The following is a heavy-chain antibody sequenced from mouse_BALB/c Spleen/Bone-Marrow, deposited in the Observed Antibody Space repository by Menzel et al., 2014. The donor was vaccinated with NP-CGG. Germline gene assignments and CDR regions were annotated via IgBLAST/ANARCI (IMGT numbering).Heavy chain of an antibody. V-gene: IGHV5-17*02. CDR1: GFAFSSFG. D-gene: IGHD4-1*01. CDR2: INSGSSIT. CDR3: TRSRGNWDDFDV. Sequence: EVMLVESGGGLVQPGGSRKLSCAASGFAFSSFGMHWVRQAPEKGLEWVAYINSGSSITYYANTLKGRFTISRDNPKNTLFLQMTSLGSEDTAIYYCTRSRGNWDDFDVWGAGTTVTVSS. J-gene: IGHJ1*01.